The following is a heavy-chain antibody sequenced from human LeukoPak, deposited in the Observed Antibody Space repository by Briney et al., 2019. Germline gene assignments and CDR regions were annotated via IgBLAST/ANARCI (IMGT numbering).Heavy chain of an antibody. V-gene: IGHV4-61*05. CDR3: ARGVLGPLLPWFDP. CDR1: GGSISSSSYY. Sequence: SETLSLTCTVSGGSISSSSYYWGWIRQPPGKGLEWIGRIYTSGCTNYNPSLKSRVTISVDKSKNQFSLKLSSVTAADTAVYYCARGVLGPLLPWFDPWGQGTLVTVSS. J-gene: IGHJ5*02. D-gene: IGHD4/OR15-4a*01. CDR2: IYTSGCT.